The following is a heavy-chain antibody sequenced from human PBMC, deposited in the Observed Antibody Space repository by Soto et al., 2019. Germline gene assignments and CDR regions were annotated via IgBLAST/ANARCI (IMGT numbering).Heavy chain of an antibody. CDR1: GFTFSSYS. D-gene: IGHD3-22*01. CDR3: ARVRHRITMIVVVMDAFDS. CDR2: ISSSSSYI. Sequence: GGSLRLSCATSGFTFSSYSMNWVRQAPGKGLEWVSSISSSSSYIYYADSVKGRFTISRDNAKNSLYLQMNSLRAEDTAVYYCARVRHRITMIVVVMDAFDSWGQGTMVTVSS. V-gene: IGHV3-21*01. J-gene: IGHJ3*02.